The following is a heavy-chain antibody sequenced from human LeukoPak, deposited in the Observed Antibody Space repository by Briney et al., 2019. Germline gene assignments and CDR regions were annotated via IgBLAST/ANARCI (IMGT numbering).Heavy chain of an antibody. V-gene: IGHV4-61*08. CDR1: GGSISSGGYS. J-gene: IGHJ4*02. CDR2: IYSSGST. CDR3: ARGTSSWYSDY. D-gene: IGHD6-13*01. Sequence: PSETLSLTCAVSGGSISSGGYSWSWIRQPPGKGLEWIGYIYSSGSTNYNPSLKSRVTISVDTSKNQFSLKLSSVTAADTAVYYCARGTSSWYSDYWGQGTLVTVSS.